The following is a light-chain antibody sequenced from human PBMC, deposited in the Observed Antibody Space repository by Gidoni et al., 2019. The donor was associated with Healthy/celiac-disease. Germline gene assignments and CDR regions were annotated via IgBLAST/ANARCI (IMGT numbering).Light chain of an antibody. J-gene: IGKJ2*01. CDR3: QQYNNWPYT. V-gene: IGKV3-15*01. Sequence: PATLSVSPGERATLSCRASQSVSSNLAWYQQKPGQAPRLLIYGASTRATGIPARFSGSGSGTEFTLTISSLQSEDFAVYYCQQYNNWPYTFGQXTKLEIK. CDR2: GAS. CDR1: QSVSSN.